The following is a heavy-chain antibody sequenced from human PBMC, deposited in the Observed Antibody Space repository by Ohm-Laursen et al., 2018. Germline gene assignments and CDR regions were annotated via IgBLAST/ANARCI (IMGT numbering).Heavy chain of an antibody. V-gene: IGHV3-23*01. CDR3: ARDEEYRDFYYYGMDV. Sequence: SLRLSCAASGFTFSSYAMNWVRQAPGKGLEWVSGISGSGSRTYYADSVKGRFTISRDNSKNTLDLQMHGLRVEDTAVYYCARDEEYRDFYYYGMDVWGQGTTVIVSS. CDR1: GFTFSSYA. J-gene: IGHJ6*02. CDR2: ISGSGSRT. D-gene: IGHD5-18*01.